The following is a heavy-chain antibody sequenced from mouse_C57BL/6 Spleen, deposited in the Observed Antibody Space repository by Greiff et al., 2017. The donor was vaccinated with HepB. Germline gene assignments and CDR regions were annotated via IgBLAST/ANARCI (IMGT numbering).Heavy chain of an antibody. J-gene: IGHJ2*01. D-gene: IGHD3-3*01. V-gene: IGHV14-3*01. CDR3: ARGLGKGYYFDY. Sequence: EVQRVESVAELVRPGASVKLSCTASGFNIKNTYMHWVKQRPEQGLEWIGRIDPANGNTKYAPKFQGKATITADTSSNTAYLQLSSLTSEDTAIYYCARGLGKGYYFDYWGQGTTLTVSS. CDR1: GFNIKNTY. CDR2: IDPANGNT.